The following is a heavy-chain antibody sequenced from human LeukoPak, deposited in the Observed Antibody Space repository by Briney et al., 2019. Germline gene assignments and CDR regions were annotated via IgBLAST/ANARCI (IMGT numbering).Heavy chain of an antibody. D-gene: IGHD3-10*01. CDR3: ARGLGFLDNYGSGSYYHY. Sequence: SQTLSLTCTVSGGSISSGSYYWSWIRQPPGKGLEWIGEINHSGSTNYNPSLKSRVTISVDTSKNQFSLKLSPVTAADTAVYYCARGLGFLDNYGSGSYYHYWGQGTLVTVSS. V-gene: IGHV4-39*07. CDR2: INHSGST. J-gene: IGHJ4*02. CDR1: GGSISSGSYY.